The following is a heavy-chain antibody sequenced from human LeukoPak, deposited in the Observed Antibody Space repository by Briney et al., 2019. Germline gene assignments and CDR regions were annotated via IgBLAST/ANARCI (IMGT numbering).Heavy chain of an antibody. D-gene: IGHD5-24*01. V-gene: IGHV1-18*01. J-gene: IGHJ4*02. CDR1: GYTFTTYG. CDR3: ARALVDGYKELGY. CDR2: ISAYNGNT. Sequence: ASVTVSCTASGYTFTTYGITWVRQAPGQGLEWMGWISAYNGNTNYAQKFQGRVAMTTDTSTSTAYMELRSLRFDDTAVYYCARALVDGYKELGYWGQGTLVTVSS.